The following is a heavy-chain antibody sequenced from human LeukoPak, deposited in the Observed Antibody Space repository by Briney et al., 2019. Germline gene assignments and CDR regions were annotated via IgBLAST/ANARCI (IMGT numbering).Heavy chain of an antibody. V-gene: IGHV1-2*02. Sequence: GASVKVSCKASGYTFTGYYMHWVRQAPGQGLEWMGWINPNSGGTNYAQKFQGRVTMTRDTSISTAYMELSRLRSDDTAVYYCARGGYCSSTSCPDLDYWGQGTLATVSS. CDR2: INPNSGGT. J-gene: IGHJ4*02. D-gene: IGHD2-2*01. CDR3: ARGGYCSSTSCPDLDY. CDR1: GYTFTGYY.